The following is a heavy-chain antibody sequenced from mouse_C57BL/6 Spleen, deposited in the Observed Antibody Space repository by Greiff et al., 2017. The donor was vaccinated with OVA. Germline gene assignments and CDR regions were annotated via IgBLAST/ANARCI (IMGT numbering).Heavy chain of an antibody. Sequence: QVQLQQSGTELVKPGASVKLSCKASGYTFTSYWMHWVKQRPGQGLEWIGNINPSNGGTNYNEKFKSKATLTVDKSSSTAYMQLSSLTSEDSAVYYCARWGYYGSPSWFAYWGQGTLVTVSA. D-gene: IGHD1-1*01. CDR1: GYTFTSYW. V-gene: IGHV1-53*01. CDR3: ARWGYYGSPSWFAY. J-gene: IGHJ3*01. CDR2: INPSNGGT.